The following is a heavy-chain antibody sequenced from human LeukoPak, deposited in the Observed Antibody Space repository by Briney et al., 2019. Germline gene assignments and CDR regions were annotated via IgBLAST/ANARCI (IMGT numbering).Heavy chain of an antibody. Sequence: GSLSLSFAASGFPFSRYAMHWVRQAPGNGLEWVAVISYDGSNKYYADSVKRRFTISRDNSKNTLYLQMNSLRAEDTAVYYCARDLGFGECAFDYWGQGTLVTVSS. J-gene: IGHJ4*02. CDR3: ARDLGFGECAFDY. CDR2: ISYDGSNK. CDR1: GFPFSRYA. V-gene: IGHV3-30*04. D-gene: IGHD3-10*01.